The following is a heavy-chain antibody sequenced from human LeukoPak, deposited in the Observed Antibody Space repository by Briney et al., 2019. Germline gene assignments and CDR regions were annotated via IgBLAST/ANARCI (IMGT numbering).Heavy chain of an antibody. CDR3: ARSLGLRAPLDY. D-gene: IGHD5-12*01. V-gene: IGHV4-59*01. CDR2: IYYSGTT. Sequence: SETLSLTCTVSGGSISTFYWNWIRQPPGKGLEWIGYIYYSGTTNYDPSLKSRVTISVDTSKNQFSLKLSSVTAADTAVYYCARSLGLRAPLDYWGQGTLVTVSS. CDR1: GGSISTFY. J-gene: IGHJ4*02.